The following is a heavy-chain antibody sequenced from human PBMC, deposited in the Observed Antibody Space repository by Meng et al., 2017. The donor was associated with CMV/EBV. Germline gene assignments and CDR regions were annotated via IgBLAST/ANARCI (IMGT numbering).Heavy chain of an antibody. CDR1: GGSFSGYY. Sequence: SETLSLTCAVYGGSFSGYYWSWIRQPPGKGLEWIGYIYYSGSTNYNPSLKSRVTISVDTSKNQFSLKLSSVTAADTAVYYCARQEPGSYYAGAFDIWGQGTMVTVSS. V-gene: IGHV4-59*01. CDR2: IYYSGST. CDR3: ARQEPGSYYAGAFDI. J-gene: IGHJ3*02. D-gene: IGHD1-26*01.